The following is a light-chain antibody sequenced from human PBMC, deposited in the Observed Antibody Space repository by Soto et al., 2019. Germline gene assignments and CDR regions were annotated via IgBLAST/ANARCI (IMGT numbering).Light chain of an antibody. Sequence: EIVLIQSPATLSLSPGERATLSCRASQSVSSNLAWYQQNPGQAPRLLIFDASNRATGIPARFSGSGSGTDFTLTISSLEPEDFATYYCQQANSFPHTFGQGTKLEIK. CDR3: QQANSFPHT. J-gene: IGKJ2*01. CDR2: DAS. CDR1: QSVSSN. V-gene: IGKV3-11*01.